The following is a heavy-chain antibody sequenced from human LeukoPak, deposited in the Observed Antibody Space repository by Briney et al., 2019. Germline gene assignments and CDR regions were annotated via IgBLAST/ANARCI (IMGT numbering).Heavy chain of an antibody. CDR3: AKHRISYFDY. V-gene: IGHV3-23*01. CDR2: IGGSGGST. Sequence: GGSLRLSCAASGFTFSSYATSWVRQAPGKGLEWVSAIGGSGGSTYYADSVRGRFTISRDNSKNTLYLQMNSLRAEDTAVYYCAKHRISYFDYWGQGTLVTVSS. J-gene: IGHJ4*02. CDR1: GFTFSSYA.